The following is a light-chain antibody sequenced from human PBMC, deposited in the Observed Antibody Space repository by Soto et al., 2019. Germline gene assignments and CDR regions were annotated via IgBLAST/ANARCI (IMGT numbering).Light chain of an antibody. CDR3: QHYNSYSEA. CDR1: QTISMG. J-gene: IGKJ1*01. V-gene: IGKV1-5*03. CDR2: KAS. Sequence: DIQMTQSPSTLSGSVGDRVTITCRARQTISMGLAWYQQKPGKAPKLLIYKASTLKSGVPSRFSGSGSGTEFTLTISSLQPDDFATYYCQHYNSYSEAFGQGTKVDIK.